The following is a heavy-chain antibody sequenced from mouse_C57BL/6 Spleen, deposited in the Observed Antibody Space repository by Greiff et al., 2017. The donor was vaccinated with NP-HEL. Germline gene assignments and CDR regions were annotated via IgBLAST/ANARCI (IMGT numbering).Heavy chain of an antibody. CDR2: IYPRSGNT. V-gene: IGHV1-81*01. CDR1: GYTFTSYG. D-gene: IGHD2-4*01. CDR3: AREGLRRAWFAY. J-gene: IGHJ3*01. Sequence: VQLQQSGAELARPGASVKLSCKASGYTFTSYGISWVKQSTGQGLEWIGEIYPRSGNTYYNEKFKGKATLTADKSSSTAYMELRSLTSEDSAVYFCAREGLRRAWFAYWGQGTLVTVSA.